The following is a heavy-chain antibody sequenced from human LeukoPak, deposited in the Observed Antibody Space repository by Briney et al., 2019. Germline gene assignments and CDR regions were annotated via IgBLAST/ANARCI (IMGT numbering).Heavy chain of an antibody. CDR2: IYYSGST. V-gene: IGHV4-39*01. Sequence: SETLSLTCTVSGGSISSSSYYWGWIRQPPGKGLEWIGSIYYSGSTYYNPSLKSRVSISVDTSRNQFSLKLSSVTAADTAVYYCSRHLRWRVVYWGQGTLVTVSS. J-gene: IGHJ4*02. CDR1: GGSISSSSYY. CDR3: SRHLRWRVVY. D-gene: IGHD2-15*01.